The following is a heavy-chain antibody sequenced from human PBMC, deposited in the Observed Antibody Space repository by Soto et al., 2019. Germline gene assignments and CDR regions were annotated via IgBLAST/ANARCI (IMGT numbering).Heavy chain of an antibody. CDR2: ISYDGGNK. D-gene: IGHD2-2*01. CDR3: AKVTGYCSSSSCSREYYYYYGLDV. Sequence: PGGSLRISCAASGFTFSSYGMHWVRQAPGKGLEWVAVISYDGGNKYYGDSVKGRFTISRDNPKNTVYLQMNSLRPEDTAVYYCAKVTGYCSSSSCSREYYYYYGLDVWGQGTTVTVSS. CDR1: GFTFSSYG. J-gene: IGHJ6*02. V-gene: IGHV3-30*18.